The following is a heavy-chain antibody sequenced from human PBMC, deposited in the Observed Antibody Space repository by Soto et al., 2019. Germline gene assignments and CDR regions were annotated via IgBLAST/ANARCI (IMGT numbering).Heavy chain of an antibody. CDR1: GSTFTSYD. V-gene: IGHV1-8*01. J-gene: IGHJ5*02. Sequence: QVQLVQSGAEVKKPGASVKVSCKASGSTFTSYDINWVRQATGHGLEYLGWMNPNSGDTAYVQKFQGRLTMTWDTSITTAYMELSGLRSEDTALYFCARGVKYGAYSRWFDPWGQGTLVTVSS. CDR2: MNPNSGDT. D-gene: IGHD4-17*01. CDR3: ARGVKYGAYSRWFDP.